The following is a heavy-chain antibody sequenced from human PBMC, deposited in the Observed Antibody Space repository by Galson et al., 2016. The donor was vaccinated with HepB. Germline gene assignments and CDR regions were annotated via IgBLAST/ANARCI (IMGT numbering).Heavy chain of an antibody. CDR3: VRVADGGNFWIAG. D-gene: IGHD3-3*01. CDR1: GDSITSRNW. V-gene: IGHV4-4*01. J-gene: IGHJ4*02. CDR2: MFHRGKA. Sequence: ETLSLTCAVSGDSITSRNWWTWVRQPPGRGLEWIGEMFHRGKANYNPSLKSRVTMSLDKSKNQFSLNLTSVTAADTAVYFCVRVADGGNFWIAGWGQGTLVTVSS.